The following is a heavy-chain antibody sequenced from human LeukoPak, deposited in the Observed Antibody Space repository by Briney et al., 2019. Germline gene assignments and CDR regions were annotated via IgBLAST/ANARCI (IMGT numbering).Heavy chain of an antibody. Sequence: SETLSLTCAVSGGSISSGGYSWSWIRQPPGTGLEWIGNIYYSGSTNLNSSLKSRVTISVDTSKNQFSLKLSSVTAADTAVYYCARLAPSNYHGGSGYLDYWGQGTLVTVSS. CDR2: IYYSGST. V-gene: IGHV4-39*01. D-gene: IGHD3-22*01. CDR3: ARLAPSNYHGGSGYLDY. J-gene: IGHJ4*02. CDR1: GGSISSGGYS.